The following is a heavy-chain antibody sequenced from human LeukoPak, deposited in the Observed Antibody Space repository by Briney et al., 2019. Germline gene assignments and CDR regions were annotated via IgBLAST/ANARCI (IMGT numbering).Heavy chain of an antibody. Sequence: SVKVSCKASGGTFSSYAISWVRQAPGQGLEWMGRIIPIFGTANYAQKFQGRVTITTDESTSTAYMALSSLRSEDTAVYYCARGEIHDYRGFDYWGQGTLVTVSS. CDR1: GGTFSSYA. V-gene: IGHV1-69*05. CDR2: IIPIFGTA. D-gene: IGHD4-11*01. J-gene: IGHJ4*02. CDR3: ARGEIHDYRGFDY.